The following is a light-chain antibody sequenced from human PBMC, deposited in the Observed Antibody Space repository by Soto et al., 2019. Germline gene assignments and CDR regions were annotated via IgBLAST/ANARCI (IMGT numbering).Light chain of an antibody. CDR3: QQSYSTPPIT. Sequence: DSQMTQSPSTLSASVGDRVTITCRPSQNVSTWLAWYQQKSGKAPKLLIYDVSNLESGVPSRFSGSRSGTDFTLTVSSLQPEDFATYYCQQSYSTPPITFGQGTRLEIK. CDR1: QNVSTW. J-gene: IGKJ5*01. CDR2: DVS. V-gene: IGKV1-5*01.